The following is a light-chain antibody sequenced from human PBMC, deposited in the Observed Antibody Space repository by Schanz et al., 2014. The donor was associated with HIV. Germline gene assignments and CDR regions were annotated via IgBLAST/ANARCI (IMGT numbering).Light chain of an antibody. CDR2: DVS. Sequence: QSALTQPASVSGSPGQSISISCTGTSGDVGSYNYVSWYQQHPGKAPKLMIYDVSNRPSGVSSRFSGSKSGNTASLTISGLQAEDEADYYCCSYAGSSTLVFGGGTKVTVL. V-gene: IGLV2-14*03. CDR1: SGDVGSYNY. CDR3: CSYAGSSTLV. J-gene: IGLJ3*02.